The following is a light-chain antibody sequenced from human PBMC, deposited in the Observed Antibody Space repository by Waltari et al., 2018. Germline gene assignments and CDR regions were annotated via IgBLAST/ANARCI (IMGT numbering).Light chain of an antibody. CDR2: DAS. CDR3: QQYKDWPPT. Sequence: EIVMTQSPGSLSLSPGERATLSCRASQSINIYLAWYQLKRGQAPRRLIYDASNRATSIPARFSGSGSGTEFTLTIGSLQSEDFAIYYCQQYKDWPPTFGQGTKVEIK. J-gene: IGKJ1*01. CDR1: QSINIY. V-gene: IGKV3-15*01.